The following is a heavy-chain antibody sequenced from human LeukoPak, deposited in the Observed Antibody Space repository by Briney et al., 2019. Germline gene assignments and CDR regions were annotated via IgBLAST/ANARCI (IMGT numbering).Heavy chain of an antibody. CDR2: IIPIFGTA. Sequence: GASVKVSCKASGGTFSSYAISWVRQAPGQGLEWMGGIIPIFGTANYAQKFQGRVTITADESTSTAYMELSSLRSEDTAVYYCARDKGFRDGYNPLTPNDAFDIWGQGTMVTVSS. CDR3: ARDKGFRDGYNPLTPNDAFDI. D-gene: IGHD5-24*01. J-gene: IGHJ3*02. CDR1: GGTFSSYA. V-gene: IGHV1-69*13.